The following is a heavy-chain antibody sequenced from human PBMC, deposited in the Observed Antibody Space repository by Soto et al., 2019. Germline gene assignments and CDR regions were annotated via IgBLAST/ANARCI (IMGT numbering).Heavy chain of an antibody. CDR3: AKGGANYYAVGGWDY. D-gene: IGHD3-10*01. J-gene: IGHJ4*02. CDR1: GFTFDHYA. V-gene: IGHV3-9*01. CDR2: ISGNSVGG. Sequence: EGQLVESGGGLAQPGRSLRLSCAASGFTFDHYAMHWVRQAPGKGLEWVSGISGNSVGGVYADPVKDRFTISRDNAKHSLYLQMNSLRAEDTALYYCAKGGANYYAVGGWDYWCQGTPVTVSS.